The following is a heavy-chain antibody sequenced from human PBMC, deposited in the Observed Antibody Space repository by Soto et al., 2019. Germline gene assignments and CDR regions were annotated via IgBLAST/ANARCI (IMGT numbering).Heavy chain of an antibody. Sequence: ASVKVSCKASGYSFSTHAMHWVRQAPGQGLEWVGWINSVNDHTIYSEKFQGRVTITSDTSATTAYMELSSLTSEDTAIYYCARNIFAGTTDHWGQGTLVTVSS. J-gene: IGHJ4*02. CDR2: INSVNDHT. CDR3: ARNIFAGTTDH. V-gene: IGHV1-3*01. CDR1: GYSFSTHA. D-gene: IGHD1-7*01.